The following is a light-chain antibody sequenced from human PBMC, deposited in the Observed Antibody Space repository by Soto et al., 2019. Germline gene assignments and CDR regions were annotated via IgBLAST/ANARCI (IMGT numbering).Light chain of an antibody. CDR2: EGS. CDR1: SSDVGSYNL. V-gene: IGLV2-23*01. J-gene: IGLJ2*01. Sequence: QSALTQPASVSGSPGQSITISCTGTSSDVGSYNLVSWYQQHPGKAPKLMIYEGSKRPSGVSNRLSGSKSGNTASLTISGRQAEDEAAYYCCSSAGSSTNRGVFGGGTKLTVL. CDR3: CSSAGSSTNRGV.